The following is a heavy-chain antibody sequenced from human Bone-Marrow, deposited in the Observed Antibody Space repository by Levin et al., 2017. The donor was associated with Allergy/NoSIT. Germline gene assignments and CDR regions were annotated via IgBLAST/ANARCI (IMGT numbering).Heavy chain of an antibody. J-gene: IGHJ4*02. CDR1: GFIFSNYG. CDR2: VSGGGDKT. D-gene: IGHD5-12*01. V-gene: IGHV3-23*01. Sequence: GESLKISCVASGFIFSNYGMSWVRQAPGKGLEWVSTVSGGGDKTQYADSVKGRFTISRVKSNNTVFLQMNSLRAEDTAVYYCAKEGDLSYSAYVGFDYWGQGALVTVSS. CDR3: AKEGDLSYSAYVGFDY.